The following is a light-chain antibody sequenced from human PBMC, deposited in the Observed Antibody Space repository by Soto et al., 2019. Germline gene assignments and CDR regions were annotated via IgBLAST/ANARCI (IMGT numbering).Light chain of an antibody. V-gene: IGKV3-20*01. J-gene: IGKJ1*01. Sequence: EIVFTHSPGTLSLSPGERATLSCRASQSVSSSSLAWYQQKRGQAPRLLIHDASSRATGIPDRFSGSGSGTDFTLTISRLEPEDFAVYYCQQDGGSPRTFGQGTKVDIK. CDR3: QQDGGSPRT. CDR2: DAS. CDR1: QSVSSSS.